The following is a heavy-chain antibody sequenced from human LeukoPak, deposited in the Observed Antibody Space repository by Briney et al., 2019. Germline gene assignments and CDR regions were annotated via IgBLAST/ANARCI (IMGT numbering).Heavy chain of an antibody. CDR2: ISYDGSNK. J-gene: IGHJ5*02. D-gene: IGHD2-15*01. Sequence: GGSLRLSCAASGFTFSSYGMHWVRQAPGQGLEWVAVISYDGSNKYYADSVKGRFTISRDNSKSTVYLQMNSLRAEDTAVYYCARVWCSSSSCYSSADLWGQGTLVTVSS. CDR3: ARVWCSSSSCYSSADL. V-gene: IGHV3-30*03. CDR1: GFTFSSYG.